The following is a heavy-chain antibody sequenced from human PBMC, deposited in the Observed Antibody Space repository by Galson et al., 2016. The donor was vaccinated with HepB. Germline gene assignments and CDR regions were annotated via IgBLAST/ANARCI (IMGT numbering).Heavy chain of an antibody. Sequence: SLRLSCAGSGFLFRSYGMHWVRQAPGKGLEWVAADSMDGRRKFYSDSVKGRFTISRDNSKNTLYLQMNSLRAEDTAVYYCARGGRDTAMDYYYYGMDVWGQGTTVTVSS. CDR1: GFLFRSYG. J-gene: IGHJ6*02. CDR3: ARGGRDTAMDYYYYGMDV. D-gene: IGHD5-18*01. CDR2: DSMDGRRK. V-gene: IGHV3-30*03.